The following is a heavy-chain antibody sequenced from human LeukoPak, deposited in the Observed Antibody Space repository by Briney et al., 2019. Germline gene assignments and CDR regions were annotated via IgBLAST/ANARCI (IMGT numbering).Heavy chain of an antibody. Sequence: SVKVSCKASGGTFSSYSISWVRQAPGQGLEWMGRIIPILGIANYAQKFQGRVTITADKSTSTAYMELSSLRSGDTAVYYCAIYSYGDAFDIWGQGTMVTVSS. J-gene: IGHJ3*02. CDR2: IIPILGIA. V-gene: IGHV1-69*02. D-gene: IGHD5-18*01. CDR3: AIYSYGDAFDI. CDR1: GGTFSSYS.